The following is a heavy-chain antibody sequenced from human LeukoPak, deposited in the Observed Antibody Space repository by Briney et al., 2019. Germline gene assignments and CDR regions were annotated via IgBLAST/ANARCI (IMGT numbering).Heavy chain of an antibody. D-gene: IGHD2-2*01. J-gene: IGHJ4*02. V-gene: IGHV3-21*04. CDR2: ISSSSSFI. CDR3: ARDSIVPAAIPFDY. Sequence: PGGSLRLSCAASGFTFRSYSMNWVRQAPGKGLEWVSSISSSSSFIYYADSVKGRFTSSRDNAKNSLYLQMTSLRAEDTAVYYCARDSIVPAAIPFDYWGQGTLVTVSS. CDR1: GFTFRSYS.